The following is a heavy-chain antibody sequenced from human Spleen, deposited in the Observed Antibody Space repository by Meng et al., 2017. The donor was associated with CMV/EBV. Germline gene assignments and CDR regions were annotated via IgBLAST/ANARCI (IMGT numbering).Heavy chain of an antibody. Sequence: GGSLRLSCAASGFTFSIYGMHWVRQAPGKGLEWVAFIRFDGSNKYYADSVKGRFTISRDDNKDPLYHQMIGLRLEDTALYHCEIRRFPKSARKRSYWGQGTLVTVSS. CDR2: IRFDGSNK. J-gene: IGHJ4*02. CDR1: GFTFSIYG. D-gene: IGHD1-1*01. V-gene: IGHV3-30*02. CDR3: EIRRFPKSARKRSY.